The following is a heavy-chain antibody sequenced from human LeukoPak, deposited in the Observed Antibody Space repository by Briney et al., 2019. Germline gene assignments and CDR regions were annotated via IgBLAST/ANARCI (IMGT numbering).Heavy chain of an antibody. CDR3: ASYPYSGSYFFDY. CDR2: ISSSSSYI. V-gene: IGHV3-21*01. J-gene: IGHJ4*02. D-gene: IGHD1-26*01. Sequence: GSLRLSCAASGFTFSSYSLNWVRQAPGKGLECVSSISSSSSYIYYADSVKGRFTISRDNAKNSLYLQMNSLRAEDTSVYYCASYPYSGSYFFDYWGQGSLVTVSS. CDR1: GFTFSSYS.